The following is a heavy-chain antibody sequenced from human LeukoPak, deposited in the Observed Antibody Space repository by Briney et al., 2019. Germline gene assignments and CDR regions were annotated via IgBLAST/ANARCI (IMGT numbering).Heavy chain of an antibody. CDR2: ISTTGST. J-gene: IGHJ4*02. CDR1: GAAISDYF. V-gene: IGHV4-4*07. CDR3: ARSPSTIGWNWGYYFDF. D-gene: IGHD1-7*01. Sequence: PSETLSLTCTVSGAAISDYFWSWIRQPAGKDLEWIGRISTTGSTYFNPSLQSRVRMSVDSSKTHFSLRLSSVTAADTAVYYCARSPSTIGWNWGYYFDFWGQGTLVTVSS.